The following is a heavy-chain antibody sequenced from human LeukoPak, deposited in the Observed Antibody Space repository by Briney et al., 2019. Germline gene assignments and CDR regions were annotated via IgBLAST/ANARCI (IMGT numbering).Heavy chain of an antibody. Sequence: PGASLRLSCAASGFTFSNYAMTWVRQAPGKGLEWPSAISGSGGSTYYADPVNGRFTISRDNCKNTLYLQMTSVGADDTAVYYCAKAGDFWSGYYYYYYGVDVWGQGTTVTVSS. V-gene: IGHV3-23*01. CDR2: ISGSGGST. D-gene: IGHD3-3*01. CDR1: GFTFSNYA. J-gene: IGHJ6*01. CDR3: AKAGDFWSGYYYYYYGVDV.